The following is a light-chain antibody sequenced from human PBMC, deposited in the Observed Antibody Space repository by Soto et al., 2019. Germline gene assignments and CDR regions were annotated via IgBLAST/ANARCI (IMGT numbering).Light chain of an antibody. CDR2: EAS. V-gene: IGKV1-5*03. CDR1: QSISSW. Sequence: DIQMTQSPSTLSASVGDRVTITCRASQSISSWLAWYQQKPGKAPKLLIYEASSSEIGVPPRFSGSGFGTEFTLTLSSLQPDDFATYYCQRYKESSTFGQGTRLEIK. CDR3: QRYKESST. J-gene: IGKJ1*01.